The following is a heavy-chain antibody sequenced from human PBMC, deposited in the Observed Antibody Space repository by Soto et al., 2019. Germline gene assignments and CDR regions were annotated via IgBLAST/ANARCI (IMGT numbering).Heavy chain of an antibody. Sequence: GSLRLSCAASGFTFSDYHMTWIRQAPGKGLEWISFIPGSSTFTNYADSVKGRFTISRDNAKNSLYLQMNSLRADDTAVYYCARGGRAATGTTWFDPWGQGTLVTVSS. D-gene: IGHD6-13*01. CDR2: IPGSSTFT. CDR1: GFTFSDYH. V-gene: IGHV3-11*05. CDR3: ARGGRAATGTTWFDP. J-gene: IGHJ5*02.